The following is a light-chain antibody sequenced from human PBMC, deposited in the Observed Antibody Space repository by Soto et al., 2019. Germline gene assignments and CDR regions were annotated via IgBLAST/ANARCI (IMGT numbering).Light chain of an antibody. CDR3: QQAYSVRLT. CDR1: QHISNW. J-gene: IGKJ4*01. V-gene: IGKV1-12*01. Sequence: EIQMTQSPSAMSASIVDRVTITCRASQHISNWLVWYQQTPGKAPKLLIYAASSLHSGVPSRFSVSGSVTDFTLTIISLQPEDVATYYCQQAYSVRLTFGGGTKVDIK. CDR2: AAS.